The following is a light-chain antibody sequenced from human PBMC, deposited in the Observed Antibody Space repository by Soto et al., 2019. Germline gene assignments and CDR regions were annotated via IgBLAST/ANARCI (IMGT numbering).Light chain of an antibody. CDR1: SSDVGSYNL. CDR3: CSYAGSSWV. CDR2: EVS. Sequence: QSALTQPASVSGSPGQSITISCTGTSSDVGSYNLVSWYQHHPGKAPKLMIYEVSKRPSGVFNRFSGPKSGNTASLTISGLQAEDEADYYCCSYAGSSWVFGGGTKLTVL. V-gene: IGLV2-23*02. J-gene: IGLJ3*02.